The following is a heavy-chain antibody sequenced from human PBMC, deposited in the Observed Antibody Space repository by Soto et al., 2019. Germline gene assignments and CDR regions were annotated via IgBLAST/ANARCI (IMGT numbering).Heavy chain of an antibody. V-gene: IGHV3-23*01. CDR3: AKDGGLVWGYYYYGMDV. Sequence: PGGSLRLSCAASGFTFSSYAMSWVRQAPGKGLEWVSAISGGGGSTYYADSVKGRFTISRDNSKNTLYLQMNSLRAEDTAVYYCAKDGGLVWGYYYYGMDVWGQGTTVTVSS. CDR1: GFTFSSYA. CDR2: ISGGGGST. D-gene: IGHD3-16*01. J-gene: IGHJ6*02.